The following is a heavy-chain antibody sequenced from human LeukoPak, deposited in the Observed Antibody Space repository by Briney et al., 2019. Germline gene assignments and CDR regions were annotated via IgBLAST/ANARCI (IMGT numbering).Heavy chain of an antibody. V-gene: IGHV3-23*01. CDR1: GFTFSSYA. Sequence: GGSLRLSCAASGFTFSSYAMSWVRQAPGKGLEWVSAISGSGGSTYYADSVKGRFTISRDNSKNTLYLQMNSLGAEDTAVYYCAKDLVVVVVAATPEGYWGQGTLVTVSS. D-gene: IGHD2-15*01. CDR2: ISGSGGST. J-gene: IGHJ4*02. CDR3: AKDLVVVVVAATPEGY.